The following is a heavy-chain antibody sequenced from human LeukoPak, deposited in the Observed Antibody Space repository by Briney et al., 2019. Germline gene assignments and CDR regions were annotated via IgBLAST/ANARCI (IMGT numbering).Heavy chain of an antibody. J-gene: IGHJ6*02. D-gene: IGHD4-11*01. Sequence: GGSLRLSCAASGFTFSGSAMHWVRQASGKGLEWVGRIRSKANSYATAYAASVKGRFTISRDDSKNTAYLQMNSLKTEDTAVYYCTRLDSYYYYGMDVWGQGTTVTVSS. CDR2: IRSKANSYAT. CDR3: TRLDSYYYYGMDV. V-gene: IGHV3-73*01. CDR1: GFTFSGSA.